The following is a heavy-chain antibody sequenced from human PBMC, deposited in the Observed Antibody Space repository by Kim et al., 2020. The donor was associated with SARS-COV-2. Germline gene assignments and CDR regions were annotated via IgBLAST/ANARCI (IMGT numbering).Heavy chain of an antibody. CDR1: GYSFTSYY. V-gene: IGHV1-46*01. D-gene: IGHD3-3*01. Sequence: ASVKVSCKASGYSFTSYYMHWVRQAPGQGVEWMGRRKGKGGGTSYAQQFQGRVTMTRATSTSTVYMELSSLRYDDKGVYYCARGPGVPGVLEIWGQGTMV. CDR3: ARGPGVPGVLEI. CDR2: RKGKGGGT. J-gene: IGHJ3*02.